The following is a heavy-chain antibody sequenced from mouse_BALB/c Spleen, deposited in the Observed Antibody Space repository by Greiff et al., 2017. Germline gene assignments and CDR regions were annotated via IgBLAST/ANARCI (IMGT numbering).Heavy chain of an antibody. V-gene: IGHV1S81*02. CDR2: INPSNGGT. CDR1: GYTFTSYY. CDR3: TRSHYNYRYDGYAMDY. D-gene: IGHD2-14*01. Sequence: QVQLQQSGAELVKPGASVKLSCKASGYTFTSYYMYWVKQRPGQGLEWIGEINPSNGGTNFNEKFKSKATLTVGKSSSTAYMQLSSLTSEDSAVYYCTRSHYNYRYDGYAMDYWGQGTSVTVSS. J-gene: IGHJ4*01.